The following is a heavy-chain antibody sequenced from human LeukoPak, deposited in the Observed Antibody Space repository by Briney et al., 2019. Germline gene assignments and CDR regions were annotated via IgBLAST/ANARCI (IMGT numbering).Heavy chain of an antibody. J-gene: IGHJ5*02. Sequence: GASVKVSCKASGYTFTGYSMHWVRQAPGQGLERMGWINPNSGGTNYAQKFQGRVTMTRDTSISTAYMELSRLRSDDTAVYYCARDYYDSSGYYYPWGQGTLVTVSS. D-gene: IGHD3-22*01. CDR2: INPNSGGT. CDR1: GYTFTGYS. V-gene: IGHV1-2*02. CDR3: ARDYYDSSGYYYP.